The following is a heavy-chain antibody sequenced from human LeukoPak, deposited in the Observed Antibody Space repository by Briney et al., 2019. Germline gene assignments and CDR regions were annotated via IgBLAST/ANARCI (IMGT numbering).Heavy chain of an antibody. D-gene: IGHD2-2*02. V-gene: IGHV1-69*06. CDR3: ARARRIVVPAAISY. CDR1: GGSFSNYT. J-gene: IGHJ4*02. CDR2: IIPIFGTA. Sequence: SVKVSCKASGGSFSNYTISWLRQTPGQGLEWMGGIIPIFGTANYAQNFQGRVTITADKFTSTAYMELSRLRSDDTAVYYCARARRIVVPAAISYWGQGTLVTVSS.